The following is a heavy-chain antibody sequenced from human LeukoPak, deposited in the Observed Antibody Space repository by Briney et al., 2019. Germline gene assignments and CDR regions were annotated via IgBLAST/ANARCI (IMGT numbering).Heavy chain of an antibody. CDR2: LSYDGSNK. V-gene: IGHV3-30-3*01. CDR3: ARDTTQYYYDSSGYSSYFDY. D-gene: IGHD3-22*01. Sequence: PGGSLRLSCAASGFTFSSYAIHWVRQAPGKGLEWVAVLSYDGSNKYYADSVKGRFTISRDNSKNTLYLQMNSLRAEDTAVYYCARDTTQYYYDSSGYSSYFDYWGQGTLVTVSS. J-gene: IGHJ4*02. CDR1: GFTFSSYA.